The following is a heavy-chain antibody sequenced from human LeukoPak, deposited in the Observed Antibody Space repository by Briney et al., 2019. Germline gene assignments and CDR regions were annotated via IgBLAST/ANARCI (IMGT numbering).Heavy chain of an antibody. CDR2: ISYDGSNK. D-gene: IGHD6-19*01. CDR3: AKVRGIAVAGFFDY. V-gene: IGHV3-30-3*01. Sequence: RSLRLSCAASGFTFSSYAMHWVRQAPGKGLEGVAVISYDGSNKYYADSVKGRFTISRDNSKNTLYLQMNSLRAEDTAVYYCAKVRGIAVAGFFDYWGQGTLVTVSS. CDR1: GFTFSSYA. J-gene: IGHJ4*02.